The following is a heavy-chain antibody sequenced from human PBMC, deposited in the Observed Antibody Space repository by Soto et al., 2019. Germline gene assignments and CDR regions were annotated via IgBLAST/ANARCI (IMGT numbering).Heavy chain of an antibody. D-gene: IGHD1-26*01. J-gene: IGHJ2*01. CDR1: GFTFHRYW. V-gene: IGHV3-74*01. CDR2: INSDGSST. Sequence: EVQLVESGGGLVQPGGALGPSCGASGFTFHRYWVAWVRQAPGKGLVWVSRINSDGSSTNYADSVKGRFTISRDNAKNTLYLQMNSLRAEDTAVYYCARGGSLNWYFDLWGRGTLVTVSS. CDR3: ARGGSLNWYFDL.